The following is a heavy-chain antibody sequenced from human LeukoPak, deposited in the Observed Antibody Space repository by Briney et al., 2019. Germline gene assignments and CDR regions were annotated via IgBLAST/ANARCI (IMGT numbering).Heavy chain of an antibody. V-gene: IGHV4-39*01. CDR2: IYYSGNT. D-gene: IGHD2-15*01. J-gene: IGHJ5*02. CDR1: GGSMSRSSYY. Sequence: SETLSLTCTVSGGSMSRSSYYWGWIRQPPGKGLEWIGSIYYSGNTYYIPSLKSRVTISIDTSKNQFSLKLSSVTAADTAVYYCTAADNWFDPRGQGTLVTVSS. CDR3: TAADNWFDP.